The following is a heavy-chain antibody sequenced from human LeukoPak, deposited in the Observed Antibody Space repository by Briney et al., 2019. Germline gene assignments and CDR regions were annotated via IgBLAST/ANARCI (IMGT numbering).Heavy chain of an antibody. V-gene: IGHV4-59*08. D-gene: IGHD1-26*01. Sequence: TSETLSLTCTVSGGSISSYYWSWIRQPPGKGLEWIGYTYYSGSTNYNPSLKSRVTISVDRSKNQLSLKLSSVTAADTAVYYCARHPYSGRSNFDYWGQGTLVTVSS. CDR2: TYYSGST. CDR1: GGSISSYY. J-gene: IGHJ4*02. CDR3: ARHPYSGRSNFDY.